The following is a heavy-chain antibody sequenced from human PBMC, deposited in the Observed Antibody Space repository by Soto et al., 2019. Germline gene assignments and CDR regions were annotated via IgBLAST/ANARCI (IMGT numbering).Heavy chain of an antibody. D-gene: IGHD3-22*01. CDR2: IIPVFGTA. V-gene: IGHV1-69*12. CDR3: ARGAATKIVVVRYDALEM. CDR1: GATLDTFINFG. Sequence: QVQLVQSGAEVKKPGSSVKVSCKASGATLDTFINFGITWVRRAPGQGLEWMGGIIPVFGTAHYAQKCHGRLSISADDSTRTAYMELSSLRSEDTAVYYCARGAATKIVVVRYDALEMWGQGTMVTVSS. J-gene: IGHJ3*02.